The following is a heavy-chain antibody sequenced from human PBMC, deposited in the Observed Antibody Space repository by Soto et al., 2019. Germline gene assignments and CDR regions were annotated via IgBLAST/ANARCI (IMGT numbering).Heavy chain of an antibody. CDR2: INPATGAA. Sequence: QLHLVQSGAVVKKPGASVTVSCSASGYPVTAYYMHWVRQAPGRGLEWMGGINPATGAAKYTQTFQGRVTMTRVTSTSTVFMELSGLTSEDTAVFYCARGGGVAVAGSAAFDMWGQGTLVTVSS. V-gene: IGHV1-2*02. CDR1: GYPVTAYY. CDR3: ARGGGVAVAGSAAFDM. D-gene: IGHD6-19*01. J-gene: IGHJ3*02.